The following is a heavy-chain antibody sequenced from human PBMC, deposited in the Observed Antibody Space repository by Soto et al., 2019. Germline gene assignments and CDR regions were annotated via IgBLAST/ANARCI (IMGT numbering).Heavy chain of an antibody. Sequence: ASVKVSCKASGYTFTSYGISWVRQAPGQGLEWMGWISAYNGNTNYAQKLQGRVTMTTDTSTSTAYMELRSLRSDDTAVYYCARVWTSVVTMIVVPNGFDPWGKGTRVTVSS. J-gene: IGHJ5*02. CDR2: ISAYNGNT. CDR3: ARVWTSVVTMIVVPNGFDP. CDR1: GYTFTSYG. V-gene: IGHV1-18*04. D-gene: IGHD3-22*01.